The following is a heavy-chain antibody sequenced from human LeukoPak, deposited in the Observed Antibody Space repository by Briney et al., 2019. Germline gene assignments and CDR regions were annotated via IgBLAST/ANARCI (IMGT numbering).Heavy chain of an antibody. D-gene: IGHD3-3*01. J-gene: IGHJ6*02. CDR2: INHSGST. V-gene: IGHV4-34*01. Sequence: LSETLSLTCAVYGGSFSGYYWSWIRQPPGKGLEWIGEINHSGSTNYNPSLKSRVTISVDTSKNQFSLKLSSVTAADTAVYYCARGRGYDFWSGYLDGGYYYYGMDVWGQGTTVTVSS. CDR1: GGSFSGYY. CDR3: ARGRGYDFWSGYLDGGYYYYGMDV.